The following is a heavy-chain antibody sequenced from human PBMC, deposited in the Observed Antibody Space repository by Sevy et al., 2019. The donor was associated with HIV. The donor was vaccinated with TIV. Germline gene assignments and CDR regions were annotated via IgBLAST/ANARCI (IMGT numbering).Heavy chain of an antibody. V-gene: IGHV4-61*01. CDR2: IYYSGST. CDR1: GGSVSSGSYY. J-gene: IGHJ4*02. D-gene: IGHD5-12*01. CDR3: ARVRGGYSGFGGFDY. Sequence: SETLSLTCTVSGGSVSSGSYYWSWIRQPPGKGLEWIGYIYYSGSTNHNPSPKRRLTISVDTSKNQSSLKLNSVTAADTAVDYCARVRGGYSGFGGFDYWGQGTLVTVSS.